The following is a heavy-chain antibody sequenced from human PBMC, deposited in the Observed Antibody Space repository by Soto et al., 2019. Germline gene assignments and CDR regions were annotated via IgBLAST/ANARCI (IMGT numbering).Heavy chain of an antibody. D-gene: IGHD1-1*01. Sequence: GESLKISCKGSGHSFTGYWIGWVRQMPGKGLEWMGIIYPGDSDTRYSPSFQGQVTISADRSISTAYLQWSSLKASDTAMYYCARLAAGTTLHFFDYWGQGTLVTVSS. CDR3: ARLAAGTTLHFFDY. J-gene: IGHJ4*02. V-gene: IGHV5-51*01. CDR1: GHSFTGYW. CDR2: IYPGDSDT.